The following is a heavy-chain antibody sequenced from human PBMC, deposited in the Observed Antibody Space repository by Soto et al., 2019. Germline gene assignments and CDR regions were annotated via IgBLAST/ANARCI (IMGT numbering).Heavy chain of an antibody. D-gene: IGHD2-2*01. J-gene: IGHJ5*02. Sequence: TSETLSLTCAVYGGSFSGYYWSWIRQPPGKGLEWIGEINHSGSTNYNPSLKSRVTISVDTSKNQFSLKLSSVTAADTAVYYCARDLPDTVVVPAAGHWFDPWGQGNLVTVSS. CDR3: ARDLPDTVVVPAAGHWFDP. CDR2: INHSGST. V-gene: IGHV4-34*01. CDR1: GGSFSGYY.